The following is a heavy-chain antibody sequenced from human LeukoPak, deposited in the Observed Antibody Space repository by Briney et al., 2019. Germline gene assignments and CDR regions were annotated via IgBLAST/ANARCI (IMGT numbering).Heavy chain of an antibody. CDR2: IYYSGST. D-gene: IGHD2-21*02. CDR1: GGSISSGGYY. J-gene: IGHJ3*02. Sequence: SETLSLTCTVSGGSISSGGYYWSWIRQHPGKGLEWIGYIYYSGSTYYNPSLKSRVTISVDTSKNQFSLKLSSVTAADTAVYYCARDRAYCGGDCSPGDAFDIWGQGIMVTVSS. V-gene: IGHV4-31*03. CDR3: ARDRAYCGGDCSPGDAFDI.